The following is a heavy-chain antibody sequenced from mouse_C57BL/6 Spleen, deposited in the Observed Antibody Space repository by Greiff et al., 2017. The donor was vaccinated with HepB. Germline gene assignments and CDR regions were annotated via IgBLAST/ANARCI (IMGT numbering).Heavy chain of an antibody. CDR1: GYAFSSSW. V-gene: IGHV1-82*01. CDR2: IYPGDGDT. D-gene: IGHD1-1*01. CDR3: ARLITTVVATGYFDY. J-gene: IGHJ2*01. Sequence: QVQLQQSGPELVKPGASVKISCKASGYAFSSSWMNWVKQRPGTGLEWIGRIYPGDGDTNYNAKVKGKATLTADKSSSTAYMQLSSLTSEDSAVYFCARLITTVVATGYFDYWGQGTTHTVSS.